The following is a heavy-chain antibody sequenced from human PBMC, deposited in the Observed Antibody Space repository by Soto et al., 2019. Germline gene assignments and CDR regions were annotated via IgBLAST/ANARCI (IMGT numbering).Heavy chain of an antibody. Sequence: QVQLVESGGGVVQPGRSLRLSCAASGFTFRSYGMHWVRQAPGKGLEWVAVISYDGSNKYYADSVKGRFTISRDNSESTLYLQMNSLRTEDTAVYYCAKGGMTTVMWAAEYWGQGTLVTVSS. CDR2: ISYDGSNK. CDR3: AKGGMTTVMWAAEY. V-gene: IGHV3-30*18. CDR1: GFTFRSYG. D-gene: IGHD4-4*01. J-gene: IGHJ4*02.